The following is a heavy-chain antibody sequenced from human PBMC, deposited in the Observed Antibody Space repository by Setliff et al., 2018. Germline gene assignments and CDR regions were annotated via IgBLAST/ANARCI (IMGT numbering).Heavy chain of an antibody. V-gene: IGHV3-7*04. J-gene: IGHJ4*02. CDR1: GFTFSSYW. CDR2: INQDGSEK. D-gene: IGHD5-18*01. CDR3: ARGGYSYGY. Sequence: PGGSLRLSCATSGFTFSSYWMSWVRQAPGKGLEWVGNINQDGSEKYYVDSVKGRFTISRDNAKNSLYLQMNNLRAEDTAVYYCARGGYSYGYWGQGTLVTVSS.